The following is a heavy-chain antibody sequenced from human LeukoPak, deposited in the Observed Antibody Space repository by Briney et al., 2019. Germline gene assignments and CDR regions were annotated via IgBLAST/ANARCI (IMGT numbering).Heavy chain of an antibody. CDR2: IKTDGSEK. CDR3: AKGAFGVYYDFWSGYDY. J-gene: IGHJ4*02. V-gene: IGHV3-7*03. CDR1: GFTFSNYW. Sequence: GWSLRLSCEGSGFTFSNYWMGWVRQAPGKGLQWVANIKTDGSEKYYVDSVKGRFTISRDNAKNSLYLQMNSLRAEDTAVYYCAKGAFGVYYDFWSGYDYWGQGTLVTVSS. D-gene: IGHD3-3*01.